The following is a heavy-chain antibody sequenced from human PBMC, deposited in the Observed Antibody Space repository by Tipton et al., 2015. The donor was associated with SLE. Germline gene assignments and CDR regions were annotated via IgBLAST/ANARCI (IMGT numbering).Heavy chain of an antibody. V-gene: IGHV4-61*01. CDR2: IYYSGST. J-gene: IGHJ5*02. CDR1: GGSVSSGSYY. CDR3: AREGELAAAGTGEWFDP. D-gene: IGHD6-13*01. Sequence: VKPSETLSLTCTVSGGSVSSGSYYWSWIRQPPGKGLEWIGYIYYSGSTNYNPSLKSRVTISVDTSKNQFSLKLSSVTAADTAVYYCAREGELAAAGTGEWFDPWGQGTLVTVSS.